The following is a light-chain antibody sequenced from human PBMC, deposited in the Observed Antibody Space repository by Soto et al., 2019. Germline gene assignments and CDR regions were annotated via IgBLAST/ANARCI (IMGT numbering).Light chain of an antibody. J-gene: IGKJ3*01. CDR2: WAS. CDR3: QQYYSTHT. Sequence: DIVMTQSPDSLAVPLGERATINCKSSQSLLYSSNNKNYLAWYQQKQGQPPKLLIYWASTRESGVPDRFSGSGSGTDFTLTISSLQAEDVEVYYCQQYYSTHTFGPGTKVNIK. CDR1: QSLLYSSNNKNY. V-gene: IGKV4-1*01.